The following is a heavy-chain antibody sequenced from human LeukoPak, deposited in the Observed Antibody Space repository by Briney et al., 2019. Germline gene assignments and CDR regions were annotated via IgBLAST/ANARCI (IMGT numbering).Heavy chain of an antibody. CDR1: GFTFSNYA. J-gene: IGHJ4*02. CDR2: IGGSGGYT. CDR3: ARDPQTYHSGSGSYHMPH. Sequence: PGGSLRLSCAVSGFTFSNYAMSWVCQAPGKGLEWVSAIGGSGGYTFYADSVKGRFTISRDNSKNTLYLQVNSLRAEDTAVYYCARDPQTYHSGSGSYHMPHWGQGTLVTVSS. V-gene: IGHV3-23*01. D-gene: IGHD3-10*01.